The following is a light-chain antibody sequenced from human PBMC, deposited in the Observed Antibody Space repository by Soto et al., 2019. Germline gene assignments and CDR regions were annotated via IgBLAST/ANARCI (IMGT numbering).Light chain of an antibody. Sequence: QSVLTQPPSASGTPGQRVTISCSGSSSNIGSNAVSWYQQLPGTAPKVLIYSNNQRPSVVPDRFSGSKSGTSASLAISGLQSEDDADYYCATWDDSLNGWVFGGGTQLTVL. J-gene: IGLJ3*02. V-gene: IGLV1-44*01. CDR2: SNN. CDR3: ATWDDSLNGWV. CDR1: SSNIGSNA.